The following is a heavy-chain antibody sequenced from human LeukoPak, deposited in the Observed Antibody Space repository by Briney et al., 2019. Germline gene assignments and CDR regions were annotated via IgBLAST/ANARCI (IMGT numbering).Heavy chain of an antibody. CDR1: GFTFSSNW. Sequence: VELGGSLRLSCVGSGFTFSSNWMSWVRQAPGKGLEWVANIRQDGREIYYMDSLKCRFTIARDNAKNSLYLQMNSLRAEDTAVYHCARLQWNDYDISGFDHWGQGTPVTVSS. V-gene: IGHV3-7*05. CDR2: IRQDGREI. CDR3: ARLQWNDYDISGFDH. J-gene: IGHJ4*02. D-gene: IGHD3-22*01.